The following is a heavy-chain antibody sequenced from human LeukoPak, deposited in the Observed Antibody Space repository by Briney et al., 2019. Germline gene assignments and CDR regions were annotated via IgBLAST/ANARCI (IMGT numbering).Heavy chain of an antibody. Sequence: GASVKVSCKASGYTFSDYAIHWVRQAPGQRLEWMRWIDAATGNTKYSQKFQVRVTFTRDTSASKVYVALNSLSSEDTAMYYCARDLSFYSHGSFDFWGQGTLVTVSS. D-gene: IGHD3-10*01. V-gene: IGHV1-3*01. CDR3: ARDLSFYSHGSFDF. J-gene: IGHJ4*02. CDR2: IDAATGNT. CDR1: GYTFSDYA.